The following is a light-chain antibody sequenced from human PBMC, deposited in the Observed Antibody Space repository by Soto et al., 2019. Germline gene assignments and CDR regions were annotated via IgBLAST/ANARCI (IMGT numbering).Light chain of an antibody. Sequence: IQMTQSPSSVSASVRDRVTITCRASQHISNYLAWYQQKPGEAPKVLIYGAFTLQTGVASRFSGSGSGTDFILTISSLQPEDFATYYCQQTNSCTLTFGGGTKVEIK. CDR2: GAF. J-gene: IGKJ4*01. V-gene: IGKV1D-12*01. CDR1: QHISNY. CDR3: QQTNSCTLT.